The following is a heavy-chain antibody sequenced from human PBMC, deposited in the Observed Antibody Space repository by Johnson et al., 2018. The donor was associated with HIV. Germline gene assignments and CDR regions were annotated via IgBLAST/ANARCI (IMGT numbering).Heavy chain of an antibody. V-gene: IGHV3-30*04. CDR3: AKDLRSGNRREAFDM. D-gene: IGHD1-14*01. CDR1: GFTFSSYA. J-gene: IGHJ3*02. Sequence: QVLLVESGGGVVQPGRSLRLSCAASGFTFSSYAMHWVRQAPGKGLEWVAVISYDGSNKYYADSVKGRFTISRDNSKNTLYLQMNSLRAEDTAVYYCAKDLRSGNRREAFDMWGHGTIVTVSS. CDR2: ISYDGSNK.